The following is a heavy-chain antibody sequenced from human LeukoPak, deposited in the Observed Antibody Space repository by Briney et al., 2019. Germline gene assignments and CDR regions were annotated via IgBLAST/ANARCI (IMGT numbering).Heavy chain of an antibody. CDR3: ARVVDLATLGD. CDR2: INSDGSTT. J-gene: IGHJ4*02. CDR1: GFTFSTYS. D-gene: IGHD1-26*01. Sequence: GGSLRLSCAASGFTFSTYSMNWVRQAPGKGLVWVSRINSDGSTTNYADSVKGRFTISRDNARNTLYLQMNSLRAEDTAVYYCARVVDLATLGDWGQGTLVTVSS. V-gene: IGHV3-74*01.